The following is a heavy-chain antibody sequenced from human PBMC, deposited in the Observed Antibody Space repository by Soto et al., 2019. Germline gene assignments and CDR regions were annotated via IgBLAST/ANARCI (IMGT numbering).Heavy chain of an antibody. CDR2: INHSGST. CDR3: GRGLVTTFGYNWFDP. J-gene: IGHJ5*02. CDR1: GGSFSGYY. Sequence: SETLSLTCAVYGGSFSGYYWSWIRQPPGKGLEWIGEINHSGSTNYNPSLKSRVTISVDTSKNQFSLKLSSVTAADTAVYYCGRGLVTTFGYNWFDPWGQGTLVTLSS. V-gene: IGHV4-34*01. D-gene: IGHD4-4*01.